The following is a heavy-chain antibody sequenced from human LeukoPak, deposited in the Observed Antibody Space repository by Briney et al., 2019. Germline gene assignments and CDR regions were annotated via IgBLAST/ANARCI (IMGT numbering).Heavy chain of an antibody. CDR1: GFTFSSYS. J-gene: IGHJ4*02. V-gene: IGHV3-48*01. CDR3: ARYSSSRWRYYFDY. CDR2: ISSSSSTI. D-gene: IGHD6-13*01. Sequence: PGGPLRLSCAASGFTFSSYSMNWVRQAPGKGLEWVSYISSSSSTIYYADSVKGRFTISRDNAKNSLYLQMNSLRAEDTAVYYCARYSSSRWRYYFDYWGQGTLVTVSS.